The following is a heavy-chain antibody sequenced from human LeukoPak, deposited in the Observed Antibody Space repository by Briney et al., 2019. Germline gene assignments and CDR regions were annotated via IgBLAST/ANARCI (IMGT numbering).Heavy chain of an antibody. V-gene: IGHV3-23*01. J-gene: IGHJ4*02. CDR1: GFTFSSYA. CDR3: AKQRDGGYSSSWFV. D-gene: IGHD6-13*01. Sequence: GGSLRLSCAASGFTFSSYAMSWVRQAPGKGLEWVSAISGSGGSTYYADSVKGRFTISRDNSKNTLYLQMNSLRAEDTAVYYCAKQRDGGYSSSWFVWGQGTLVTVSS. CDR2: ISGSGGST.